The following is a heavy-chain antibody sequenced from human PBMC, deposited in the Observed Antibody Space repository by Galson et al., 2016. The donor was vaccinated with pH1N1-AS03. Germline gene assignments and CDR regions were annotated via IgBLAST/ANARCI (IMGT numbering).Heavy chain of an antibody. Sequence: SLRLSCAASGFTFNSYSMNWVRQAPGKGLEWVSSISSHSDNLYYAGSLKGRFTISRANAKNSLYLKMNSLRAEDTAVYYCARRGDTAAADPFDYWGQGTLVTVSS. J-gene: IGHJ4*02. CDR3: ARRGDTAAADPFDY. CDR2: ISSHSDNL. CDR1: GFTFNSYS. D-gene: IGHD6-13*01. V-gene: IGHV3-21*01.